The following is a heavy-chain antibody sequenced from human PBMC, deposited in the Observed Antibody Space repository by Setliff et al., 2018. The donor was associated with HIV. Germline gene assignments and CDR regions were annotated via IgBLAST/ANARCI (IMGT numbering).Heavy chain of an antibody. J-gene: IGHJ4*02. CDR1: GGSISSSNW. D-gene: IGHD2-21*01. CDR2: IFHSGST. Sequence: SSETLSLTCTASGGSISSSNWWTWVRQPPGKGLERIGQIFHSGSTNYNPSLKSRVTISIDKSKNQFSLKVNSVTAADTAVYYCARSLLVKIIDYWGQGTLVTVSS. CDR3: ARSLLVKIIDY. V-gene: IGHV4-4*02.